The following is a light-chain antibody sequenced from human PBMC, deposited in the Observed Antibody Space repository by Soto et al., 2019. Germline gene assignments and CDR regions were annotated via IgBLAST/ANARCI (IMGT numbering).Light chain of an antibody. Sequence: QSALTQPASVSGSPGQSITISCTGTSSDVGGYNYVSWYQQHPGKAPKLMIYEASNRPSGGSNRFAGSKSGNTASLTISGRQAEDEADYYCSSYTSSSTWVFGGGTKVTVL. J-gene: IGLJ3*02. CDR2: EAS. CDR3: SSYTSSSTWV. CDR1: SSDVGGYNY. V-gene: IGLV2-14*01.